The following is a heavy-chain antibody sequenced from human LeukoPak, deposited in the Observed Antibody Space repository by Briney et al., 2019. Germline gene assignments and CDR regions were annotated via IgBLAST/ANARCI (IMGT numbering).Heavy chain of an antibody. CDR1: GFTFSNNW. J-gene: IGHJ6*03. V-gene: IGHV3-74*01. CDR3: ARDYCSGGSCYSSYYYYYMDV. CDR2: INSDGSSI. Sequence: GGSLRLSCAASGFTFSNNWMHWVRQAPGKGLVWVSRINSDGSSISYADSVKGRFTISRDNAKNSLYLQMNSLRAEDTAVYYCARDYCSGGSCYSSYYYYYMDVWGKGTTVTVSS. D-gene: IGHD2-15*01.